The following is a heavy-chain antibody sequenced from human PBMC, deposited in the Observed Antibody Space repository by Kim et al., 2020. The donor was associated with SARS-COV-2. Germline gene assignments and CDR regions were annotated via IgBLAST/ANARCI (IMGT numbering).Heavy chain of an antibody. CDR3: AKGDRWLRPCHN. CDR2: IIHDGSQK. CDR1: GFTFSNYG. Sequence: GGSLRLSCAASGFTFSNYGMHWVRQAPGKGLEWVAVIIHDGSQKFYTDSVKGRFTISRDNSENTLSLQMNSLRDEDTATYYCAKGDRWLRPCHNWGQGTLVTVSS. V-gene: IGHV3-30*18. J-gene: IGHJ4*02. D-gene: IGHD3-16*01.